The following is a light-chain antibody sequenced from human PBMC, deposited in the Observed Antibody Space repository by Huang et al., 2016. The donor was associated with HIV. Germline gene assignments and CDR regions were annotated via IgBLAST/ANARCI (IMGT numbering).Light chain of an antibody. CDR1: QIVSSH. J-gene: IGKJ3*01. CDR2: AAS. V-gene: IGKV3-15*01. Sequence: ETVMTQSPVTLSVSPGDRASLSCRSSQIVSSHLAWYQQKPGQAPRLLIYAASTRAPGVPARFSGSGAGKEFTLTISTLQSEDSAVYYCQQYNDFRSTFGPGTRVEIK. CDR3: QQYNDFRST.